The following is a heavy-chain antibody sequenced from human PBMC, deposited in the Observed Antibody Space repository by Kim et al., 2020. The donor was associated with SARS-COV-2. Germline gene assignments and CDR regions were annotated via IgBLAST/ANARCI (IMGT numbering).Heavy chain of an antibody. J-gene: IGHJ4*02. CDR1: GFTFSSYW. D-gene: IGHD2-21*02. Sequence: GGSLRLSCAASGFTFSSYWMYWVRQAPGKGLVWVSRINSDGSSVSYADSVKGRFTISRDNAKNTLFLQMNSLRVEDTAVYYCARTDYYFNFWGQGTLVTVSS. CDR2: INSDGSSV. CDR3: ARTDYYFNF. V-gene: IGHV3-74*01.